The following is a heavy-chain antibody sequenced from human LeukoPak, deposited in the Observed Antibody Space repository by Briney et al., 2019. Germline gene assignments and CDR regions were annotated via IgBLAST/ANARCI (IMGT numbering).Heavy chain of an antibody. V-gene: IGHV3-33*01. CDR2: IWYDGSNK. CDR3: ARQRSSGWSQDF. CDR1: GFTFSGHG. Sequence: PGRSLRLSCAASGFTFSGHGMHWVRQTPGKGLEWVAVIWYDGSNKYYADSVKGRFTISRDNSKNTLYLQTNSLRAEDTAVYYCARQRSSGWSQDFWGQGTLVTVSS. D-gene: IGHD6-19*01. J-gene: IGHJ4*02.